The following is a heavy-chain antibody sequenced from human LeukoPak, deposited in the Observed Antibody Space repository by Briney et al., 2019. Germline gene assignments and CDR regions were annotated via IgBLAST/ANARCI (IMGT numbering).Heavy chain of an antibody. D-gene: IGHD3-10*01. J-gene: IGHJ1*01. CDR2: ISGSGSST. Sequence: GGSLRLSCEASGSTFDNYAMSWVRQAPGKGLEWVSAISGSGSSTYYAASAKRRFTISTYNSKNTLYLQMNSLRAEDTAVYYCAKDRFGELYIEYFQHWGQGTLVTVSS. V-gene: IGHV3-23*01. CDR3: AKDRFGELYIEYFQH. CDR1: GSTFDNYA.